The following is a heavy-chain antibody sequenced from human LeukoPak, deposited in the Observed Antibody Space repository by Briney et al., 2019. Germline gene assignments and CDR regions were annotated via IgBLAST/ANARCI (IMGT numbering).Heavy chain of an antibody. D-gene: IGHD3-22*01. CDR1: GGSISSHY. CDR3: ARDQGDSSGYWNYFDY. CDR2: IYYSGST. J-gene: IGHJ4*02. V-gene: IGHV4-59*11. Sequence: PSETLSLTCTVFGGSISSHYWSWIRQPPGKGLEWIGYIYYSGSTNYNPSLKSRVTISVDTSKNQFSLKLSSATAADTAVYYCARDQGDSSGYWNYFDYWGQGTLVTVSS.